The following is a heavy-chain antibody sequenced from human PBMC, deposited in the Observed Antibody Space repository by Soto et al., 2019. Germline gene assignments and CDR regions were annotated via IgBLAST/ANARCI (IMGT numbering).Heavy chain of an antibody. D-gene: IGHD6-19*01. V-gene: IGHV1-24*01. CDR2: FDPEDGET. CDR1: GYTLTELS. J-gene: IGHJ4*02. Sequence: ASVKVSCKVSGYTLTELSMHWVRQAPGKGLEWMGGFDPEDGETIYAQKFQGRVTITEDTSTDTAYMELSSLRSEDSAMYYCARHDGRGWPFDHWGLGTLVTVSS. CDR3: ARHDGRGWPFDH.